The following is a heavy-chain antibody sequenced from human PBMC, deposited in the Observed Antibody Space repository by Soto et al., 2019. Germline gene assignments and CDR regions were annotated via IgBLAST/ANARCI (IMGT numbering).Heavy chain of an antibody. J-gene: IGHJ6*02. Sequence: QVQLVQSGAEVKKPGSSVKVSCKASGGTFGSYAISWVRQAPGQGLEWMGGIIPIPGTANYAQKFQGRVTTAADESTSTAYMELSSLRSEDTAVYYCARSQGSSTSLEIYYYYYGMDVWGQGTTVTVSS. CDR3: ARSQGSSTSLEIYYYYYGMDV. CDR2: IIPIPGTA. CDR1: GGTFGSYA. V-gene: IGHV1-69*01. D-gene: IGHD2-2*01.